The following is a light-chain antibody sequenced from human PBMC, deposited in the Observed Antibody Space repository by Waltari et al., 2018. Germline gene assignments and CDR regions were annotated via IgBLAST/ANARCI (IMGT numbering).Light chain of an antibody. V-gene: IGKV2-30*02. CDR3: MQGKNWPWT. CDR1: ESLLHSDGNTY. CDR2: RVS. J-gene: IGKJ1*01. Sequence: VVTQSPLSLPVTLGQSASISCRSSESLLHSDGNTYLSWFQHRPGQSPRRLISRVSNRDSGVPDRFSGSGSATYFTRKISRVEAEDVGIYYCMQGKNWPWTFGQGTRVEIK.